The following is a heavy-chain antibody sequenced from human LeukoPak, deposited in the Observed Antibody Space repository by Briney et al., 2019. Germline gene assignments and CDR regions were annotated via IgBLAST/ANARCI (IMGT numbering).Heavy chain of an antibody. V-gene: IGHV4-59*08. J-gene: IGHJ2*01. Sequence: SETLSLTCTVSGGSISSYYWSWIRQPPGKGLEWIGYIYYSGSTNYNPSLKSRVTISVDTSKNQFSLKLSSVTAADTAVYYCARSSWYFDLRGRGTLVTVSS. CDR2: IYYSGST. CDR3: ARSSWYFDL. CDR1: GGSISSYY.